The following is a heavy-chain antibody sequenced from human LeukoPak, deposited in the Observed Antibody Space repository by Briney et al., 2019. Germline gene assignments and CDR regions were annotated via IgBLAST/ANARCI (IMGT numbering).Heavy chain of an antibody. CDR3: ARDTGKSGYPDY. Sequence: PSETLSLTCTVSGGSISSYYWSWIRQPAGKAPEWIGRIYSSGIINYNPSLKSRVTMSLDNSKNQLSLKLSYVTAADTAVYYCARDTGKSGYPDYGGQGTLVTVSS. CDR1: GGSISSYY. D-gene: IGHD3-3*01. CDR2: IYSSGII. J-gene: IGHJ4*02. V-gene: IGHV4-4*07.